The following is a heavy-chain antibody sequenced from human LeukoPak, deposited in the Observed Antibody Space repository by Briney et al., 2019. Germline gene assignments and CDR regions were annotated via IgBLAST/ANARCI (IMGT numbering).Heavy chain of an antibody. CDR3: AREPSSPHVTQNYFDY. V-gene: IGHV4-4*07. CDR1: GGSISSYY. CDR2: IYTSGST. D-gene: IGHD2-15*01. Sequence: SETLSLTCTVSGGSISSYYWSWIRQPAGKGLEWIGRIYTSGSTNYNPSLKSRVTISVDTSKNQFSLKLSSVTAADTAVYYCAREPSSPHVTQNYFDYWGQGTLVTVSS. J-gene: IGHJ4*02.